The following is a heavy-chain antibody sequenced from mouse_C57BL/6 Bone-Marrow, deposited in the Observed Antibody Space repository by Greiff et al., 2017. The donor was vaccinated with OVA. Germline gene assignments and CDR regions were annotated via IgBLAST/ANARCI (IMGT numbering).Heavy chain of an antibody. CDR2: ISYDGSN. D-gene: IGHD1-1*01. V-gene: IGHV3-6*01. CDR1: GYSITSGYY. CDR3: ASLTTVTPGWFAY. J-gene: IGHJ3*01. Sequence: EVQLQESGPGLVKPSQSLSLTCSVTGYSITSGYYWNWIRQFPGNKLEWMGYISYDGSNNYNPSLKNRISITRDTSKNQFFLKLNSVTTEDTATYYCASLTTVTPGWFAYWGQGTLVTVSA.